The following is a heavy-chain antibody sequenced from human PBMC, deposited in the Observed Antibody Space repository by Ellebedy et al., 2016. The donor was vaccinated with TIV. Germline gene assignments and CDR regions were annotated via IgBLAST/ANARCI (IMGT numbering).Heavy chain of an antibody. J-gene: IGHJ4*02. Sequence: GESLKISCAASGFTFSSYEMNWVRQAPGKGLEWVSYISSSGSTIYYADSVKGRFTISRDNAKNSLYLQMNSLRDEDTAVYYCARSPSDIVATMTADYWGQGTLVTVSS. CDR1: GFTFSSYE. V-gene: IGHV3-48*03. CDR3: ARSPSDIVATMTADY. D-gene: IGHD5-12*01. CDR2: ISSSGSTI.